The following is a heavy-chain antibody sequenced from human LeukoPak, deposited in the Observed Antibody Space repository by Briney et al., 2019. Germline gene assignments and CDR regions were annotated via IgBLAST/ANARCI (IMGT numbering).Heavy chain of an antibody. J-gene: IGHJ6*02. CDR1: GGSISSNNW. V-gene: IGHV4-4*02. CDR3: ARAPRTYYYYYGMDV. Sequence: PSETLSLTCAVPGGSISSNNWWSWVRQSPERGLEWIGDIYHSGGTHYNPSLESRVTISVDTSKNQFSLKLSSVTAADTAVYYCARAPRTYYYYYGMDVWGQGTTVTVSS. CDR2: IYHSGGT.